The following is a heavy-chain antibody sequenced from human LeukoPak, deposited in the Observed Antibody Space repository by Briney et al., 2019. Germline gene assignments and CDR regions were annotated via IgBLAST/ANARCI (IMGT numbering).Heavy chain of an antibody. CDR2: IIPIFGTA. J-gene: IGHJ4*02. D-gene: IGHD6-6*01. Sequence: SVKVSCKASGGTFSSYAISWVRQAPGQGLEWMGGIIPIFGTANYAQKFQGRVTMTRDTSTSTVYMELSSPRSEDTAVYYCARDSSSSVGPYWGQGTLVTVSS. CDR3: ARDSSSSVGPY. V-gene: IGHV1-69*05. CDR1: GGTFSSYA.